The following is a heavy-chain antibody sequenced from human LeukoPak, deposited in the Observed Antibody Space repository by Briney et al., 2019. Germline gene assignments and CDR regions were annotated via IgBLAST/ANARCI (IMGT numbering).Heavy chain of an antibody. D-gene: IGHD3-16*02. J-gene: IGHJ4*02. CDR3: ARVDQRISFYFDY. CDR1: GYTFTGYY. Sequence: ASVKVSCKASGYTFTGYYMHWVRQAPGRGLEWMGWLNPHNGDTNYVQKFQGRVTMTRDTSISTAFMELSSLRSDDTAVYYCARVDQRISFYFDYWGQGTLITVSS. V-gene: IGHV1-2*02. CDR2: LNPHNGDT.